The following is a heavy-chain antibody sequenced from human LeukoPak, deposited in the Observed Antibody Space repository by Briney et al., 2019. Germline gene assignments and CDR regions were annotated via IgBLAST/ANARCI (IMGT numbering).Heavy chain of an antibody. V-gene: IGHV1-69*06. D-gene: IGHD1-20*01. CDR3: ARGGEGNWYDDSFFLGFDP. CDR1: GGTFSSYA. Sequence: SVTVSCTASGGTFSSYAISWVRQAPGQGLEWKGGIIPIFGTANYAQKFQGRVTITADKSTSTAYMELSSLRSEDTAVYYCARGGEGNWYDDSFFLGFDPWGQGTLVTVSS. J-gene: IGHJ5*02. CDR2: IIPIFGTA.